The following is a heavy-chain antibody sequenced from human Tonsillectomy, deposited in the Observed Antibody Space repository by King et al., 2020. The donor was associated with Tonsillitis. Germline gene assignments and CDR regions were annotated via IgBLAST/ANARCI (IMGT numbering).Heavy chain of an antibody. J-gene: IGHJ4*02. CDR3: ARALGAGVAAVVPVAPFDY. D-gene: IGHD2-15*01. Sequence: QLVQSGAEVKKPGASVKVSCKASGYTFTGFYIHWVRQAPGQGLEWMGWISANSGGTKYAQKFQGRVTMTRDTSISTVFMDLSSLISDDTAVYYCARALGAGVAAVVPVAPFDYWGQGTLVTVSS. CDR1: GYTFTGFY. V-gene: IGHV1-2*02. CDR2: ISANSGGT.